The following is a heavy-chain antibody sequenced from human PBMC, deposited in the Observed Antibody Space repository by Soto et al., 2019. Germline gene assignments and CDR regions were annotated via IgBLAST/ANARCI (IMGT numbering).Heavy chain of an antibody. Sequence: RRSCSASGFSFSKFAIHWFRQAPGKGLECVAVIWFDGSKRDYADSVKGRFTVSRDNSENTLSLQMNNLRAEDTGVYYCAREGDSSGYPVYFDSWGQGTVVTVSS. CDR1: GFSFSKFA. CDR2: IWFDGSKR. V-gene: IGHV3-33*01. J-gene: IGHJ4*02. CDR3: AREGDSSGYPVYFDS. D-gene: IGHD3-22*01.